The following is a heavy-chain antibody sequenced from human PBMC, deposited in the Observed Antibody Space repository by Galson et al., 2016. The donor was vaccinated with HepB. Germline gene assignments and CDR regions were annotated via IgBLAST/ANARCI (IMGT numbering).Heavy chain of an antibody. Sequence: SLRLSCAASGFTFNSYNMNWVRRTPGKGLEWISYITTTGGTIYYADSVQGRFTISRDNAKNSLYLQLNSLRVEDTAMYYCARAVLRNGSGWGRALDIWGQGTMVTVSS. J-gene: IGHJ3*02. D-gene: IGHD6-19*01. V-gene: IGHV3-48*04. CDR2: ITTTGGTI. CDR3: ARAVLRNGSGWGRALDI. CDR1: GFTFNSYN.